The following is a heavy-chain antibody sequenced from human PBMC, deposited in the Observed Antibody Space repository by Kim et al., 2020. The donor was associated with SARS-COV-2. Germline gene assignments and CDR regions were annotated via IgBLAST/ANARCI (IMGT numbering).Heavy chain of an antibody. CDR3: ARGQPLDY. D-gene: IGHD2-2*01. CDR2: ISYSGNS. Sequence: SETLSLTCSVSGGSIRSGGKFWTWIRQHPAKDLEWIGYISYSGNSHYSPSLRSRVSISLQTSENQFSLELTSVTAADTAVYYCARGQPLDYWGQGILVT. V-gene: IGHV4-31*03. CDR1: GGSIRSGGKF. J-gene: IGHJ4*02.